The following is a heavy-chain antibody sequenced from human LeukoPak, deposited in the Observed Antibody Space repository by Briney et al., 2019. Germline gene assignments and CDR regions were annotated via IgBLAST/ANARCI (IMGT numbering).Heavy chain of an antibody. D-gene: IGHD6-19*01. CDR2: IKQDGSER. CDR1: GFTFSSYW. CDR3: AKDRGIAVAGPEDYYMDV. V-gene: IGHV3-7*01. Sequence: GGSLRLSCVASGFTFSSYWMSWVRQAPGKGLEWVANIKQDGSERYYVDSVKGRFTISRDNAKNSLYLQMDSLRAEDTAVYYCAKDRGIAVAGPEDYYMDVWGKGTTVTVSS. J-gene: IGHJ6*03.